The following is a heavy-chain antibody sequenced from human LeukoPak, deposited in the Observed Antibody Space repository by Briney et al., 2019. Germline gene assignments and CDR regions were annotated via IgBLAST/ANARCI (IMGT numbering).Heavy chain of an antibody. CDR2: IYYSGST. J-gene: IGHJ4*02. Sequence: SETLSLTCTVSGGSISSSYYYWGWIRQPPGKGLEWIGSIYYSGSTYYNPSLKSRVTISVDTSKNQFSLKLSSVTAADTAVYYCARAYYYYDNSPSSKFDYWGQGTLVTVSS. CDR1: GGSISSSYYY. V-gene: IGHV4-39*07. CDR3: ARAYYYYDNSPSSKFDY. D-gene: IGHD3-22*01.